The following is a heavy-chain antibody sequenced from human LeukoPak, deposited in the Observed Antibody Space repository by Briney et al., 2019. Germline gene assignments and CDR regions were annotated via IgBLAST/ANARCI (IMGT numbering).Heavy chain of an antibody. Sequence: PGGSLRLSCAASGFTFSSYGMSWVRQAPGKGLEWVSAISGSGGSTYYADSVKGRFTISRDNSKNTLYLQVNSLRAEDTAVYYCAKVGVRGVIITYLDVWGKGTTVTISS. CDR2: ISGSGGST. V-gene: IGHV3-23*01. J-gene: IGHJ6*03. D-gene: IGHD3-10*01. CDR1: GFTFSSYG. CDR3: AKVGVRGVIITYLDV.